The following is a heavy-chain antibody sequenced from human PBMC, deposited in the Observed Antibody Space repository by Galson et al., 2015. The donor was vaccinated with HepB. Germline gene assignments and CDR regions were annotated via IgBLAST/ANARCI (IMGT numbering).Heavy chain of an antibody. CDR3: ARGPFDGMDV. J-gene: IGHJ6*02. V-gene: IGHV3-30*04. CDR1: GFTFSSYA. CDR2: ISYDGSNK. Sequence: SLRLSCAASGFTFSSYAMHWVRQAPGKGLEWVAVISYDGSNKYYADSVKGRFTISRDNAKNTLYLQMNSLRAEDTAVYYCARGPFDGMDVWGQGTTVTVSS.